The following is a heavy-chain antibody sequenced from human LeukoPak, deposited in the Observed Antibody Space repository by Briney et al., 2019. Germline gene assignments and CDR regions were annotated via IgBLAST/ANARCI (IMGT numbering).Heavy chain of an antibody. CDR3: AREGLRFADAFDI. V-gene: IGHV4-59*01. D-gene: IGHD5-12*01. J-gene: IGHJ3*02. CDR2: IYYSGST. Sequence: SETLSLTCTVSGGSISSYYWSWIRQPPGKGLEWIGYIYYSGSTNYNPSLKSRVTISVDTSKNQFSLKLSSVTAADTAVYYCAREGLRFADAFDIWGQGTMVTVSS. CDR1: GGSISSYY.